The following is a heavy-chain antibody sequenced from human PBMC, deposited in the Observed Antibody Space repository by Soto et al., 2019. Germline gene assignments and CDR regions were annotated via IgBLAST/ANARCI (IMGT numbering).Heavy chain of an antibody. CDR2: IDYTGST. CDR3: ARALRGVVVVAAWEMDV. CDR1: GGSISSAY. V-gene: IGHV4-59*01. J-gene: IGHJ6*02. Sequence: QVQLQESGPGLVKPSETLSLTCSVSGGSISSAYWCWIRQPPGKGLEWIGYIDYTGSTNYNPSLKSRLTISVDTSKNQFSLTLRSVTAADTAVYYCARALRGVVVVAAWEMDVWGQGTTVTVSS. D-gene: IGHD2-15*01.